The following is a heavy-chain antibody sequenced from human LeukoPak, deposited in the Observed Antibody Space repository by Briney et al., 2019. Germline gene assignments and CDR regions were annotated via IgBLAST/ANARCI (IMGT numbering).Heavy chain of an antibody. CDR1: GGSISSYY. V-gene: IGHV4-34*01. J-gene: IGHJ4*02. CDR2: INHSGST. CDR3: ARGSRDY. Sequence: PSETLSLTCTVSGGSISSYYWSWIRQPPGKGLEWIGEINHSGSTNYNPSLKSRVTISVDTSKNQFSLKLSSVTAADTAVYYCARGSRDYWGQGTLVTVSS.